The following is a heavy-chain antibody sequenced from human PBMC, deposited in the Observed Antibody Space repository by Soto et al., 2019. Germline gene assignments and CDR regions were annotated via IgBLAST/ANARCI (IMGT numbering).Heavy chain of an antibody. Sequence: VGSLRLSCAACGFSFSSYSMTWVRQAPGKGLEWVSGISDSGGNTWYADSVKGRFTISRDNSKNTLFLQMNSLRAEDTAVYFCPKWSEFGNAWGQGTLVIVSS. CDR2: ISDSGGNT. D-gene: IGHD3-10*01. CDR1: GFSFSSYS. J-gene: IGHJ5*02. V-gene: IGHV3-23*01. CDR3: PKWSEFGNA.